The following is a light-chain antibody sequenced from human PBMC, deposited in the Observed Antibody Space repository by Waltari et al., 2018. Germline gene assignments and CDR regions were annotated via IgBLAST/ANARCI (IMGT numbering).Light chain of an antibody. CDR1: TSDVGGYNY. Sequence: SALTQPRSVSGSPGQSVTISCTGTTSDVGGYNYVSWYQHHPGKAPKLMIFDVTQRPSGVTGRFSGSKSANTASLTISGLQAEDEADYYCCSFAGTYTWVFGGGTKVTVL. J-gene: IGLJ3*02. CDR3: CSFAGTYTWV. V-gene: IGLV2-11*01. CDR2: DVT.